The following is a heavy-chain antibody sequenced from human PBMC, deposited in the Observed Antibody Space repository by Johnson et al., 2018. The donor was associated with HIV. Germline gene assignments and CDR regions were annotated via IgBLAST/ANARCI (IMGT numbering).Heavy chain of an antibody. CDR1: GFTVSSNY. Sequence: EVQLVESGGGLVQPGGSLRLSCAASGFTVSSNYMSWVRQAPGKGLEWVSVIYSSGSTYYADSVKGRFTISRDNSKNTLYLQINSLRAEDTAVYYCARDALEAFQAFDICGQGTMVTVSS. V-gene: IGHV3-66*01. CDR3: ARDALEAFQAFDI. CDR2: IYSSGST. J-gene: IGHJ3*02. D-gene: IGHD2/OR15-2a*01.